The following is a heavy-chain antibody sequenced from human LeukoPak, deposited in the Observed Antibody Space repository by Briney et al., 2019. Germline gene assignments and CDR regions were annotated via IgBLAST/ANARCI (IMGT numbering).Heavy chain of an antibody. V-gene: IGHV3-15*07. CDR1: GLKFTDAW. CDR3: TWDSSGFYLLDS. CDR2: IKSKGSGGTI. Sequence: PGGSLRLSCAVSGLKFTDAWMNWVRQAPGKGLEWVGRIKSKGSGGTIDYAAPVKGRFTTSRDDSKNTLYLQMNSLKTEDTAVYYCTWDSSGFYLLDSWGQGTLVTVSS. D-gene: IGHD3-22*01. J-gene: IGHJ4*02.